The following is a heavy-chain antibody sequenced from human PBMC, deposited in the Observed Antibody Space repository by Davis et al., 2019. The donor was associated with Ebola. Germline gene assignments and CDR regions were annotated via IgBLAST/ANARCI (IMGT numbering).Heavy chain of an antibody. CDR1: GFILTNYA. J-gene: IGHJ4*02. CDR2: VHGGNGNT. CDR3: ARASFGYNSGWYADY. Sequence: ASVKVSCKASGFILTNYAIHWVRQAPGQRLEWMGWVHGGNGNTKYSQGFQGRVTITTDTSASTVYLDLTSLRYDDTAVFYCARASFGYNSGWYADYWGPGSLVTVSS. D-gene: IGHD6-19*01. V-gene: IGHV1-3*01.